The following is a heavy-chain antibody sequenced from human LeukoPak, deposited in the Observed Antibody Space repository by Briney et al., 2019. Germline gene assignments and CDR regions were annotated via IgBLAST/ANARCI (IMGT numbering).Heavy chain of an antibody. J-gene: IGHJ4*02. Sequence: GASVKVSCKVSGYTLTELSMHWVRQAPGKGLEWMGGFDPEDGETIYAQKFQGRVTMTEDTSTDTAYMELSSLRSEDTAVYYCATLVGGYCSGGSCYYDYWGQGTLVTVSS. D-gene: IGHD2-15*01. V-gene: IGHV1-24*01. CDR2: FDPEDGET. CDR3: ATLVGGYCSGGSCYYDY. CDR1: GYTLTELS.